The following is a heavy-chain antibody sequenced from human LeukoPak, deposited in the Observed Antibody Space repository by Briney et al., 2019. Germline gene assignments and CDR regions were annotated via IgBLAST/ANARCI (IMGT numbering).Heavy chain of an antibody. V-gene: IGHV3-74*01. CDR3: ARDEVGVGATHDY. CDR1: GFTFSSYW. Sequence: GGSLRLSCAASGFTFSSYWMHWVRQAPGKGLVWVSRISKDGSSTYYADSVKGRFTISRDNAKNTLYLQMNSLRAEDTAVYYCARDEVGVGATHDYWGQGTLVTVTS. J-gene: IGHJ4*02. D-gene: IGHD1-26*01. CDR2: ISKDGSST.